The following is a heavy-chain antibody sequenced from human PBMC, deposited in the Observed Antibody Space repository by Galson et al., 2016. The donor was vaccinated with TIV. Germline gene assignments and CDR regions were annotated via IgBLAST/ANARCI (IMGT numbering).Heavy chain of an antibody. CDR3: AKGVGFSNHPNPFDL. Sequence: SLRHSCAASGFTFSSNSMRWVRQDPGKGLEWVSYISGSGVSKVYADPVKGRLTISRDNSKNTLYLQMNNLRVEDTAMYYCAKGVGFSNHPNPFDLLGQGVLVTVSS. CDR2: ISGSGVSK. V-gene: IGHV3-23*01. D-gene: IGHD1-14*01. CDR1: GFTFSSNS. J-gene: IGHJ3*01.